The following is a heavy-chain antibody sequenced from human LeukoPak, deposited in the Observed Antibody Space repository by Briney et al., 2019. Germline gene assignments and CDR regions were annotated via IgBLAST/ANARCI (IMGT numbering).Heavy chain of an antibody. Sequence: SVKVSCKASGGTFSSYAISWVRQAPGQGLEWMGGIIPIFGTANYAQKFQGRVTMTEDTSTDTAYMELSSLRSEDTAVYYCATDVLATGSNYSPSFDYWGQGTLATVSS. D-gene: IGHD4-11*01. CDR1: GGTFSSYA. V-gene: IGHV1-69*06. J-gene: IGHJ4*02. CDR2: IIPIFGTA. CDR3: ATDVLATGSNYSPSFDY.